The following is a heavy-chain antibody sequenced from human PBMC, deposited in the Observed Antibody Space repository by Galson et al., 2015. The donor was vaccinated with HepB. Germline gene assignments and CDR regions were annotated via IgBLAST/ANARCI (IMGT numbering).Heavy chain of an antibody. CDR3: ARGGDEICRGGRCYSDEYFQY. CDR1: GDSISRDGYY. Sequence: TLSLTCTVSGDSISRDGYYWSWIRQHPGKGLEWIGYIDNSGTTYYNPSLKSRVTMSVNTAKNQFSLNLSSVTAADTAVYYCARGGDEICRGGRCYSDEYFQYWGQGTLVTVSS. J-gene: IGHJ1*01. V-gene: IGHV4-31*03. CDR2: IDNSGTT. D-gene: IGHD2-15*01.